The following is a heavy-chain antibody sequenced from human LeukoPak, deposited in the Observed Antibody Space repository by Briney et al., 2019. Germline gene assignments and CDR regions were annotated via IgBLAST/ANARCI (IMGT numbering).Heavy chain of an antibody. Sequence: ASVKVSCKASGGTFSSYAISWVRQAPGQGLEWMGGIIPIFGTANYAQKFQGRVTITADKSTSTAYMELSSLRSEDTAVYYCARPKRITMIVVVNVDAFDIWGQGTMVTVSS. J-gene: IGHJ3*02. CDR3: ARPKRITMIVVVNVDAFDI. V-gene: IGHV1-69*06. CDR1: GGTFSSYA. D-gene: IGHD3-22*01. CDR2: IIPIFGTA.